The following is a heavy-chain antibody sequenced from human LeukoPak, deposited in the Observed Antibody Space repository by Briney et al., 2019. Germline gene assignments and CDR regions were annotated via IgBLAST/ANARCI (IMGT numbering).Heavy chain of an antibody. Sequence: GGSVRLPCAACGHIFRTRAMRGARQTRGRGREWVATFSGSRSNTHYGDAVGGRCTISKDNSQNTLYLQMSSLRAEDTAVYYCANDWTFDYWGQGTLLSVSS. CDR1: GHIFRTRA. D-gene: IGHD1-1*01. CDR3: ANDWTFDY. CDR2: FSGSRSNT. J-gene: IGHJ4*02. V-gene: IGHV3-23*01.